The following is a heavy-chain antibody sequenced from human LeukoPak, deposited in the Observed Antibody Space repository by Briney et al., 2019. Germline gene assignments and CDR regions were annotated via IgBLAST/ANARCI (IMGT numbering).Heavy chain of an antibody. CDR1: GLTFNNYA. D-gene: IGHD4-17*01. CDR2: ISGRGASK. J-gene: IGHJ4*02. CDR3: ARDYGDYPHYFDY. V-gene: IGHV3-23*01. Sequence: PGGSLRLSCAVSGLTFNNYAMSWVRQAPGKGLEWVSGISGRGASKYYADSVKGRFTISRDNSKNTLYLQMGSLRAEDMAVYYCARDYGDYPHYFDYWGQGTLVTVSS.